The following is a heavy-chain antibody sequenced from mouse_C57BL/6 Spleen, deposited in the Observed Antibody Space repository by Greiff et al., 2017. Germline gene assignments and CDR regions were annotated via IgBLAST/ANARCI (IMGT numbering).Heavy chain of an antibody. Sequence: EVKVVESGGGLVKPGGSLKLSCAASGFTFSDYGMHWVRQAPEKGLEWVAYISSGSSTIYYADTVKGRFTISRDNAKNTLFLQMTSLRSEDTAMYYCARRDVEWYFGVWGTGATVTVSS. CDR3: ARRDVEWYFGV. V-gene: IGHV5-17*01. CDR2: ISSGSSTI. D-gene: IGHD3-3*01. CDR1: GFTFSDYG. J-gene: IGHJ1*03.